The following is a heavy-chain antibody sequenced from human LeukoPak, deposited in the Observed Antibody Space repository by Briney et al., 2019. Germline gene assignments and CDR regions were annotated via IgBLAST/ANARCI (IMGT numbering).Heavy chain of an antibody. CDR2: INPNSGGT. CDR1: GYTFTGYY. Sequence: ASVTVSCKASGYTFTGYYMHWVRQAPGQGLEWMGWINPNSGGTNYAQKFQGRVTMTRDTSISTAYMELSRLRSDDTAVYYCAREFAHGSVGFDPWGQGTLVTVSS. CDR3: AREFAHGSVGFDP. V-gene: IGHV1-2*02. D-gene: IGHD5-24*01. J-gene: IGHJ5*02.